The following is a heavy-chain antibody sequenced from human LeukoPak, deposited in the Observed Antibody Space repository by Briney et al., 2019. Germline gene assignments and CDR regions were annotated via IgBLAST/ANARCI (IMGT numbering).Heavy chain of an antibody. CDR2: ITPNSGGT. Sequence: ASVKVSCKASGYTFIGYQMHWVRQAPGQGLEWMGRITPNSGGTNYAQKFQGRVTMTSDTSISTAYMELSRLRSDDSAVYYCARNSQYDILTRYLSQNYFDYWGQGTLVTVSS. CDR3: ARNSQYDILTRYLSQNYFDY. D-gene: IGHD3-9*01. V-gene: IGHV1-2*06. CDR1: GYTFIGYQ. J-gene: IGHJ4*02.